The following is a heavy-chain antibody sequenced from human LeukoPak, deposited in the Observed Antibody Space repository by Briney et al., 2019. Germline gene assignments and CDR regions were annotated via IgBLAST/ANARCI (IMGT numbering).Heavy chain of an antibody. J-gene: IGHJ4*02. V-gene: IGHV3-53*01. CDR3: ARALPFGDYLDF. CDR2: LYSGGST. D-gene: IGHD5/OR15-5a*01. Sequence: GGSLRLSCAASGFAVSSNYMSWVRQAPGKGLEWVSVLYSGGSTYYAGSVRGRFTISRDNSKNTLFLQMNSLRAEDTAVYYCARALPFGDYLDFWGQGTLVTVSS. CDR1: GFAVSSNY.